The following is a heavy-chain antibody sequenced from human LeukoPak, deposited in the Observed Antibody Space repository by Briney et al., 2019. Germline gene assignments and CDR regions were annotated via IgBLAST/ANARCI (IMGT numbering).Heavy chain of an antibody. CDR3: ARVGGGRVWNDAVYYYYYMDV. Sequence: PGGSLRLSCAASGFTFSSYVMHWVRQAPGKGLEWVAFIRYDGSNKYYADSVKGRFTISRDNAKNSLYLQMNSLRAEDTAVYYCARVGGGRVWNDAVYYYYYMDVWGKGTTVTVSS. CDR2: IRYDGSNK. CDR1: GFTFSSYV. J-gene: IGHJ6*03. D-gene: IGHD1-1*01. V-gene: IGHV3-30*02.